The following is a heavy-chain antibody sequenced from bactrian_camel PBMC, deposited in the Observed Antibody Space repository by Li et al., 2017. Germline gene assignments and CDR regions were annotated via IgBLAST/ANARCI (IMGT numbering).Heavy chain of an antibody. CDR2: IDSTGSA. D-gene: IGHD3*01. J-gene: IGHJ4*01. V-gene: IGHV3S55*01. Sequence: HVQLVESGGGSVQAGGSLRLSCGYTYDGGDMAWFRQAPGKEREGVAAIDSTGSADYADSVKGRFTISKDEDENVLYLQMDMLRPEDTAMYTCAADGPYCTGTSCSCDPLDEYLYWGRGTQVTVS. CDR3: AADGPYCTGTSCSCDPLDEYLY. CDR1: YTYDGGD.